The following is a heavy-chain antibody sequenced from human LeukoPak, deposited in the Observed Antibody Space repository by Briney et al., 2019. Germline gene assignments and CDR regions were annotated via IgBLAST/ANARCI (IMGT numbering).Heavy chain of an antibody. CDR1: GYTFTSYY. V-gene: IGHV1-46*01. D-gene: IGHD6-13*01. CDR2: INPSGGST. J-gene: IGHJ4*02. Sequence: ASVKVSCKASGYTFTSYYMHWVRQAPGQGLEWMGIINPSGGSTSHAQKFQGRVTMTRDTSTSTVYMELSSLRSEDTAVYYCARPIAAAGPPDYWGQGTLVTVSS. CDR3: ARPIAAAGPPDY.